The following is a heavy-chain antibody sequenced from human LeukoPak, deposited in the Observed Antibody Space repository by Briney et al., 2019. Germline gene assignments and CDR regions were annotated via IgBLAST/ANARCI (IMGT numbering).Heavy chain of an antibody. V-gene: IGHV3-21*01. CDR3: AREYEEGFDS. CDR2: IGSSSTSI. J-gene: IGHJ4*02. Sequence: GGSLRLSCAASGFFFSSYSMNWVRQAPGKGLEWVSSIGSSSTSIYYADSVKGRFTISRDNAKNSLYLQMNSLRVEDTAVYYCAREYEEGFDSLGQGTPVTVSS. CDR1: GFFFSSYS. D-gene: IGHD3-16*01.